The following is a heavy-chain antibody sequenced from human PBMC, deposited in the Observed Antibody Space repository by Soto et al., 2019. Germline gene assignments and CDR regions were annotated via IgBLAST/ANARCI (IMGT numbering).Heavy chain of an antibody. J-gene: IGHJ4*02. CDR1: GFTFSSYS. CDR3: ARVRYYYGSGSYYAPDY. CDR2: ISSSSSTI. V-gene: IGHV3-48*02. Sequence: GGSLRLSCAASGFTFSSYSMNWVRQAPGKGLEWVSYISSSSSTIYYADSVKGRFTISRDNTKNSLDLQMNSLRDEDTAVYYCARVRYYYGSGSYYAPDYWGQGTLVTVSS. D-gene: IGHD3-10*01.